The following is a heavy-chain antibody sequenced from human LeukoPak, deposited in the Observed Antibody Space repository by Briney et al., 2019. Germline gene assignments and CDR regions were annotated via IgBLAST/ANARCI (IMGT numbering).Heavy chain of an antibody. Sequence: SETLSLTCAVYNGSLSEYYWSWIPQPPGKGLEWIGEINHSGSTTYNPSLQSRVTMSVDTSKNQFSLEVSSVTAADTAVYYCAGWNAHYHFFDYWVPGIPLTVSS. J-gene: IGHJ4*02. CDR3: AGWNAHYHFFDY. CDR1: NGSLSEYY. D-gene: IGHD1-1*01. V-gene: IGHV4-34*01. CDR2: INHSGST.